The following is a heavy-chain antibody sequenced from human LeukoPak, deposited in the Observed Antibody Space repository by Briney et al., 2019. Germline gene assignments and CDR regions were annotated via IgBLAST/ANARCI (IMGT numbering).Heavy chain of an antibody. CDR3: AREDTAMISFDY. J-gene: IGHJ4*02. V-gene: IGHV3-30*04. CDR1: GFTFSSYA. D-gene: IGHD5-18*01. Sequence: GGSLRLSCAASGFTFSSYAMHWVRQAPGKGLEWVAVISYDGSNKYYPDSVKGRFTISRDNSKNTLYLQMNSLRAEDTAVYYCAREDTAMISFDYWGQGTLVTVSS. CDR2: ISYDGSNK.